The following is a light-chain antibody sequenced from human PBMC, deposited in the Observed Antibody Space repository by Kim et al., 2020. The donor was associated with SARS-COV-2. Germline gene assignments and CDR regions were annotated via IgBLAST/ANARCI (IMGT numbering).Light chain of an antibody. CDR3: QKRADWPIT. V-gene: IGKV3-11*01. Sequence: EIVLTQSPATLSLSPGERATLSCRASQSIFTYLAWYQQTPGQAPRLLIYDASKRATDIPPRFSGSGSGTDFTLTINSLEPEDFAVYYCQKRADWPITFGHGTRLEIK. CDR2: DAS. CDR1: QSIFTY. J-gene: IGKJ5*01.